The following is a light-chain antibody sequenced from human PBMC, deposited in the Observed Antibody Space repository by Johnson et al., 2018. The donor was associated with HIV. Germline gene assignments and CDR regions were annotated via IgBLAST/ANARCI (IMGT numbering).Light chain of an antibody. CDR3: GTWDSSLSAYV. Sequence: QSVLTQPPSVSAAPGQKVTISCSGSSSNIGNNYVSWYRQLPGTAPKLLISANDKRPSGIPDRFSGSKSGRSATLRITGLQTGDEGDYYCGTWDSSLSAYVFGTGTKVTVL. CDR1: SSNIGNNY. J-gene: IGLJ1*01. CDR2: AND. V-gene: IGLV1-51*01.